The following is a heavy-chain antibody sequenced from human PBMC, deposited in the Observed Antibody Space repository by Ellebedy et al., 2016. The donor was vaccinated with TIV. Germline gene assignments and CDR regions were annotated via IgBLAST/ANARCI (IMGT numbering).Heavy chain of an antibody. V-gene: IGHV4-34*01. Sequence: SETLSLXXAVYGGSFSDYYWSWIRQPPGKGLEWIGEINHSGSTNYNPSLKSRVTISVDTSKNQFSLKLSSVTAADTAVYYCARLSMIDTNFDYWGQGTLVTVSS. CDR1: GGSFSDYY. CDR2: INHSGST. CDR3: ARLSMIDTNFDY. D-gene: IGHD2/OR15-2a*01. J-gene: IGHJ4*02.